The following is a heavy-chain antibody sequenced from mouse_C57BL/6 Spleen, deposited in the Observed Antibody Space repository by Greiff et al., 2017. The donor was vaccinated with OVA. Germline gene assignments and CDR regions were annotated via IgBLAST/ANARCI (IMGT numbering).Heavy chain of an antibody. J-gene: IGHJ4*01. V-gene: IGHV2-9-1*01. CDR3: ARRGYYGSSYAMDY. Sequence: VKVVESGPGLVAPSQSLSITCTVSGFSLTSYAISWVRQPPGKGLEWLGVIWTGGGTNYNSALKSRLSISKDNSKSQVFLKMNSLQTDDTARYYCARRGYYGSSYAMDYWGQGTSVTVSS. CDR2: IWTGGGT. CDR1: GFSLTSYA. D-gene: IGHD1-1*01.